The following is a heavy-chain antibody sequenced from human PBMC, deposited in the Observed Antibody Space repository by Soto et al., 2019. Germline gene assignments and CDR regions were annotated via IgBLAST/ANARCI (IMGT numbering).Heavy chain of an antibody. CDR2: IYPGDSDT. Sequence: EVQLVQSGAEVKKPGESLKISCKGSGYSFTSYWIGWVRQMPGKGLEWMGIIYPGDSDTRYSPSFQGQVTISADKSISTAYLQWSSLKASDTAMYYCARPPAAGWELGTTHEYFQHWGQGTLVTVSS. CDR1: GYSFTSYW. CDR3: ARPPAAGWELGTTHEYFQH. D-gene: IGHD1-26*01. V-gene: IGHV5-51*01. J-gene: IGHJ1*01.